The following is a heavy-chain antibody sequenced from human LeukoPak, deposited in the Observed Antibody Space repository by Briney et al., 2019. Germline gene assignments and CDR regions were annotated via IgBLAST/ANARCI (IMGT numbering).Heavy chain of an antibody. CDR1: GFTFSNYA. CDR2: ISGSGGDT. D-gene: IGHD1-26*01. CDR3: AAWHSGTYRVDY. J-gene: IGHJ4*02. V-gene: IGHV3-23*01. Sequence: GGSLRLSCAASGFTFSNYAMSWVRQASGKGPEWVSAISGSGGDTYYADSVKGRFTISRDNSKNTLYVQMNSLRAEDTAVYYCAAWHSGTYRVDYWGQGTLVTVSS.